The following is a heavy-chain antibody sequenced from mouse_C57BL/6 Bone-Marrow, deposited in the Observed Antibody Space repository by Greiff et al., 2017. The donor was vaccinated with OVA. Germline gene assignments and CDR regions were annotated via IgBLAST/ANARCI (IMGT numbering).Heavy chain of an antibody. D-gene: IGHD2-5*01. CDR3: ARDYSNYVGYFDY. CDR1: GFTFSSYA. J-gene: IGHJ2*01. Sequence: VQLKESGGGLVKPGGSLKLSCAASGFTFSSYAMSWVRQTPEKRLEWVATISDGGSYTYYPDNVKGRFTISRDNAKNNLYLQMSHLKSEDTAMYYCARDYSNYVGYFDYWGQGTTLTVSS. CDR2: ISDGGSYT. V-gene: IGHV5-4*01.